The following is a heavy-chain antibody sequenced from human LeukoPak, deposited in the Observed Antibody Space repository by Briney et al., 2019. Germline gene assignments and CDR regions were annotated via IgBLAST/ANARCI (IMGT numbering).Heavy chain of an antibody. V-gene: IGHV3-74*01. CDR2: INNDGSDT. CDR3: ARDGILGSHDC. CDR1: GFTFRSYW. D-gene: IGHD3-3*02. J-gene: IGHJ4*02. Sequence: PGGSLRLSCAASGFTFRSYWMHWVRQTPGKGLEWVSHINNDGSDTSYAESVKGRFTITRDNAKNTLFLQMNSLRAEDTAVYYCARDGILGSHDCWGQGTLATVSS.